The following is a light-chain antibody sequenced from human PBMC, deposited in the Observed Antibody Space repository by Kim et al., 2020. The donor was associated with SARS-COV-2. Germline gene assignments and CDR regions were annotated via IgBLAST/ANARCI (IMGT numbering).Light chain of an antibody. J-gene: IGKJ5*01. CDR2: AAS. V-gene: IGKV1-9*01. CDR1: QGVGSY. Sequence: ASVGDRVTITCRASQGVGSYLAWYQQKPGKAPKLLSYAASTLQSGVPSRFSGSGSATDFTLTITSLQPEDFATYYCQQLEYYPITFGQGTRLEIK. CDR3: QQLEYYPIT.